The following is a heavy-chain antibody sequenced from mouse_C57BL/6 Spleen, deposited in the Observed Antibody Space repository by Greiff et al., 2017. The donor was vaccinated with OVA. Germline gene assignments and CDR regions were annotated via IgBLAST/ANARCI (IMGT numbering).Heavy chain of an antibody. D-gene: IGHD1-1*01. Sequence: VQLKESGAELVRPGASVKLSCTASGFNIKDYYMHWVKQRPEQGLEWIGRIDPEDGDTEYAPKFQGKATMTADTSSNTAYLQLSSLTSEDTAVYYCTTIEGITTVVATKNYWGQGTTLTVSS. CDR2: IDPEDGDT. CDR1: GFNIKDYY. V-gene: IGHV14-1*01. J-gene: IGHJ2*01. CDR3: TTIEGITTVVATKNY.